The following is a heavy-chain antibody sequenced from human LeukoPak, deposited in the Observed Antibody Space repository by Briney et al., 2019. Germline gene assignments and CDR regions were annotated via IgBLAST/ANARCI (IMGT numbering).Heavy chain of an antibody. V-gene: IGHV4-39*01. CDR2: IYYSGST. CDR3: ARRAQTYYDFWSGYPTRGYFDY. CDR1: GGSISSSSYY. J-gene: IGHJ4*02. D-gene: IGHD3-3*01. Sequence: SETLSLTCTVSGGSISSSSYYWGWIRQPPGKGLEWIGSIYYSGSTYYNPSLKSRVTISVDTSKNQFSLKLSSVTAADTAVYCCARRAQTYYDFWSGYPTRGYFDYWGQGTLVTVSS.